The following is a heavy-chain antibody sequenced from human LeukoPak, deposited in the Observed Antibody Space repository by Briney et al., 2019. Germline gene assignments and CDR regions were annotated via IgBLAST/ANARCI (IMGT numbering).Heavy chain of an antibody. CDR3: ASREGKFDP. Sequence: SETLSLTCAVYGGSFSGYYWSWIRQPPGEGLEWIGEINHSRSTNYNPSLKSRVTISVDTSKNQFSLKLSSVTAADTAVYYCASREGKFDPWGQGTLVTVSS. CDR2: INHSRST. CDR1: GGSFSGYY. J-gene: IGHJ5*02. V-gene: IGHV4-34*01.